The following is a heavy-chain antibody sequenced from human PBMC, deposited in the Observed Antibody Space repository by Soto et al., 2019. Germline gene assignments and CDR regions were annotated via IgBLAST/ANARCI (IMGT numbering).Heavy chain of an antibody. CDR1: GGSISSGGYS. CDR3: ARGMTTVTTLDY. CDR2: IYPSGSN. D-gene: IGHD4-4*01. V-gene: IGHV4-30-2*01. J-gene: IGHJ4*02. Sequence: QLQLQESGSGLVKPSQTLSLTCAVSGGSISSGGYSWSWIRQPPGKGLEWIGYIYPSGSNSYNPSLKSRVAVSVDRSKNQFSLKLSSVTAADTAVYYSARGMTTVTTLDYWGQGTLVTVSS.